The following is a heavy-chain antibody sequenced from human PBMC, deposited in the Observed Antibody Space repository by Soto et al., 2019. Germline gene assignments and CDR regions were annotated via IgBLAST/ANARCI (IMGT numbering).Heavy chain of an antibody. V-gene: IGHV1-18*01. J-gene: IGHJ5*02. CDR2: ISAYNGNT. CDR3: ARGTPSPLIVRSSRGPWFDP. Sequence: ASVKVSCKASGYTFTSYGISWVRQAPGQGLEWMGWISAYNGNTNYAQKLQGRVTMTTDTSTSTAYMELRSLRSDDTAVYFCARGTPSPLIVRSSRGPWFDPWGQGTLVTVSS. D-gene: IGHD2-15*01. CDR1: GYTFTSYG.